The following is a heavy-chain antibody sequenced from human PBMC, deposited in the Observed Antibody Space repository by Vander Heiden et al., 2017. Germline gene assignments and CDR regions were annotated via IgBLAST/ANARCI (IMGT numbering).Heavy chain of an antibody. CDR1: GLTVSSYA. V-gene: IGHV3-23*01. CDR3: AKDDEGLT. Sequence: EVQLLESGGGLVQPGGSLRLPCAASGLTVSSYARSWVRQAPGKGLEWVSAISGSGGSTYYADSVKGRFTISRDNSKNTLYLQMNSLRAEDTAVYYCAKDDEGLTWGQGTLVTVSS. J-gene: IGHJ5*02. CDR2: ISGSGGST.